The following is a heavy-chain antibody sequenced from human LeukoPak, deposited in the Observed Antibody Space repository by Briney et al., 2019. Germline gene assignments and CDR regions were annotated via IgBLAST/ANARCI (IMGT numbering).Heavy chain of an antibody. J-gene: IGHJ3*02. CDR2: IYHSGST. CDR3: ARSLWFGEYDAFDI. Sequence: SETLSLTCAVSGYSISSGYYWGWIRQPPGKGLEWIGSIYHSGSTCYNPSLKSRVTISVDTSKNQFSLKLSSVTAADTAVYYCARSLWFGEYDAFDIWGQGTMVTVSS. V-gene: IGHV4-38-2*01. CDR1: GYSISSGYY. D-gene: IGHD3-10*01.